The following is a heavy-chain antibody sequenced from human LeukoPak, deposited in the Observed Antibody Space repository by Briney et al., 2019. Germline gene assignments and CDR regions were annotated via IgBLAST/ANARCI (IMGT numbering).Heavy chain of an antibody. J-gene: IGHJ5*02. CDR3: ARVRSGITGTGKNWFDP. CDR1: GGSISDINYY. Sequence: PSETLSLTCNVSGGSISDINYYWAWIRQPPGKGLEWIASVYYSGSTHYNPSLKSRVTISVDTSKNQFSLKLSSVTAADTAVYYYARVRSGITGTGKNWFDPWGQGTLVTVSS. D-gene: IGHD1-20*01. CDR2: VYYSGST. V-gene: IGHV4-39*07.